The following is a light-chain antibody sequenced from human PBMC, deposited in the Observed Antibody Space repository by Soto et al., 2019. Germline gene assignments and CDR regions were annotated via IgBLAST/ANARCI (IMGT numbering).Light chain of an antibody. Sequence: QLVLTQPASVSGSPGQSITISCTGTSSDVGSYNLVSWYQQYPDKAPKLILYEGTQRPSGVSDRFSGSKSGNTASLTISGLQAEDEADYYCCSYAGSSTWVFGGGTKLTVL. CDR1: SSDVGSYNL. J-gene: IGLJ3*02. V-gene: IGLV2-23*01. CDR3: CSYAGSSTWV. CDR2: EGT.